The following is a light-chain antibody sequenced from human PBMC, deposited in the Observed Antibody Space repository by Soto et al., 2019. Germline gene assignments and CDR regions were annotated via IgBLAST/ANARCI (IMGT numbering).Light chain of an antibody. CDR2: DVT. Sequence: QSALTQPASVSGSPGQSITISCTGTSSDVGDDNFVSWYQQHPGKAPKVIIYDVTHRPSGVSNRFSGSKSGNTASLTISGLQDEDEADYYCSSYPTTNLVLFGGGTKLTVL. CDR1: SSDVGDDNF. CDR3: SSYPTTNLVL. V-gene: IGLV2-14*03. J-gene: IGLJ2*01.